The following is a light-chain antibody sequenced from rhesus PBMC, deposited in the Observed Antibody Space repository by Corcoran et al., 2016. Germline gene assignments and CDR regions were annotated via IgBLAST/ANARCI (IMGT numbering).Light chain of an antibody. V-gene: IGLV2S9*01. Sequence: QSALTQPPSVSKSLGQSVTISCTGTSSDIGNYNDVSWYQQHPGTAPRLLIYDVSKRPSGVSDRFSGSKSGNTASLTISGLLAEDEADYYCCSYSSGRTYIFGDGTRLTVL. J-gene: IGLJ1*01. CDR3: CSYSSGRTYI. CDR2: DVS. CDR1: SSDIGNYND.